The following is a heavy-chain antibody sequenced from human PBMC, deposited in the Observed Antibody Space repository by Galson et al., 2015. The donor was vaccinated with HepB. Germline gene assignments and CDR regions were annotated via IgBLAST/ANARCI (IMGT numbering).Heavy chain of an antibody. Sequence: TLSLTCTVSGGSFSSGNYYWSWIRQPAGRGLEWIGRVYASGSTDYNPSLKSRVIMSVATSKNQFSLKLTSVTAADTAVYYCARASRGYCSGGTCYYYMDVWGKGTTVTVSS. CDR1: GGSFSSGNYY. J-gene: IGHJ6*03. CDR2: VYASGST. D-gene: IGHD2-15*01. V-gene: IGHV4-61*02. CDR3: ARASRGYCSGGTCYYYMDV.